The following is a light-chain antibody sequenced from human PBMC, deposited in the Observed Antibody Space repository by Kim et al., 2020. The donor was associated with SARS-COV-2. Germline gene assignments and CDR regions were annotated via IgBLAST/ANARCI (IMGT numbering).Light chain of an antibody. Sequence: DIQMTQSPSTLPASVGDRVTITCRATQYVTRGLAWYQQKPGRAPKLLIYDASTLDRGVPSRFRGSGSGTEFTLTINSLQPDDFASYYCQHRLTFGKGTKVDIK. V-gene: IGKV1-5*01. J-gene: IGKJ1*01. CDR1: QYVTRG. CDR2: DAS. CDR3: QHRLT.